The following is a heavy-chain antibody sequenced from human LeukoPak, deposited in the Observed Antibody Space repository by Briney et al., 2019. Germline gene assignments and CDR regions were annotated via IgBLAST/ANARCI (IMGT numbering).Heavy chain of an antibody. CDR2: INHSGST. Sequence: PSETLSLTCAVYGGSFSGYYWSWIRQPPGKGLEWLGEINHSGSTNYNPSLKSRVTISVDTSKNQFSLNLSSLPAADTAVYYCARGSLPAAAPGEWYYFDYWGQGTRVTVSS. D-gene: IGHD2-2*01. CDR1: GGSFSGYY. J-gene: IGHJ4*02. V-gene: IGHV4-34*01. CDR3: ARGSLPAAAPGEWYYFDY.